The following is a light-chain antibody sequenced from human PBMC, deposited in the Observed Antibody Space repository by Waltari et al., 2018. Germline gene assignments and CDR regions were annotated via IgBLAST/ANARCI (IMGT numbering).Light chain of an antibody. V-gene: IGLV4-69*01. CDR1: SGHSSNI. CDR2: VNSDGSH. CDR3: ETGGHGTWV. J-gene: IGLJ3*02. Sequence: QLVLTQSPSASASLGASVKLTCTLSSGHSSNIIAWLQQRPERGPRYLMKVNSDGSHSKGDDIPDRFSGSSSGAERYHIISSLQSEDEADYCCETGGHGTWVFGGGTKLTVL.